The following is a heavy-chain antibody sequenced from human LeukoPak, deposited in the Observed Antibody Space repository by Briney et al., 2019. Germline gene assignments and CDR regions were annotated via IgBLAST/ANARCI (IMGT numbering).Heavy chain of an antibody. J-gene: IGHJ4*02. CDR3: ARARRRAGFDY. Sequence: SETLSLTCTVSGGSISSSSYYWGRIRQPPGKGLEWIGEINHSGSTNYNPSLKSRVTISVDTSKNQFSLKLSSVTAADTAVYYCARARRRAGFDYWGQGTLVTVSS. CDR2: INHSGST. CDR1: GGSISSSSYY. V-gene: IGHV4-39*07.